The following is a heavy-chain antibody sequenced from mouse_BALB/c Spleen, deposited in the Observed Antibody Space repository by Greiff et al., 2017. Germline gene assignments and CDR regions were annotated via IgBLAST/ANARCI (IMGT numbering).Heavy chain of an antibody. CDR2: ISYDGSN. CDR3: AIYYDYAY. V-gene: IGHV3-6*02. CDR1: GYSITSGYY. D-gene: IGHD2-4*01. J-gene: IGHJ3*01. Sequence: EVKLLESGPGLVKPSQSLSLTCSVTGYSITSGYYWNWIRQFPGNKLEWMGYISYDGSNNYNPSLKNRISITRDTSKNQFFLKLNSVTTEDTATYYCAIYYDYAYWGQGTLVTVSA.